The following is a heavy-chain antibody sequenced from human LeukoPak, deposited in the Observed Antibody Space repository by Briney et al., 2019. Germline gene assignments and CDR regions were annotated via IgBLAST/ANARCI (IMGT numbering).Heavy chain of an antibody. Sequence: GGSLRLSCAASGFTFSDYYMSWIRQAPGKGLEWVSSISSSSSYIYYADSVKGRFTISRDNAKNSLYLQMNSLRAEDTAVYYCARDYSPEYYYDSSGHPDYWGQGTLVTVSS. CDR3: ARDYSPEYYYDSSGHPDY. D-gene: IGHD3-22*01. V-gene: IGHV3-11*06. CDR1: GFTFSDYY. CDR2: ISSSSSYI. J-gene: IGHJ4*02.